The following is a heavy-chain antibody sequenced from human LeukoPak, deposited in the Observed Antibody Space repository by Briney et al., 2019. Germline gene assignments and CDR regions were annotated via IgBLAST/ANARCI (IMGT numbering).Heavy chain of an antibody. CDR3: ARHRHDSSGYYYKPYYFDY. CDR1: GFTFSSYA. Sequence: GGSLRLSCAASGFTFSSYAMSWVRQAPGKGLEWVSAISGSGGSTYYADSVKGRFTISRDNSKNTLYLQMNSLRAEDTAVYYCARHRHDSSGYYYKPYYFDYWGQGTLVTVSS. D-gene: IGHD3-22*01. CDR2: ISGSGGST. V-gene: IGHV3-23*01. J-gene: IGHJ4*02.